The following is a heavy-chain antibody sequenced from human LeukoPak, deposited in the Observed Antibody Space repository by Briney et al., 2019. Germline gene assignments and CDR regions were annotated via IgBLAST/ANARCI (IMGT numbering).Heavy chain of an antibody. J-gene: IGHJ4*02. CDR1: GYTFTGYY. CDR3: ARDQDTALDY. CDR2: INLNSGGT. Sequence: ASVKVSCKASGYTFTGYYMHWVRQAPGQGLEWMGWINLNSGGTNDAQKFQDRVTMTRDTSISTAYMELSRLRSDDTAVYYCARDQDTALDYWGQGTLVTVSS. V-gene: IGHV1-2*02. D-gene: IGHD5-18*01.